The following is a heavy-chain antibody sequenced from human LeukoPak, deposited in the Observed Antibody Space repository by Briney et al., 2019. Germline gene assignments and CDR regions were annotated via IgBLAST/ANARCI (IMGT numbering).Heavy chain of an antibody. V-gene: IGHV3-30*02. CDR3: AKFLAAAGISPFDY. J-gene: IGHJ4*02. D-gene: IGHD6-13*01. Sequence: GGSLRLSCAASGFTFSSYGMHWVRQAPGKGLEWVAFIWYDGSNKYYADSAKGRFTISRDNSKNTLYLQMNSLRAEDTAVYYCAKFLAAAGISPFDYWGQGTLVTVSS. CDR2: IWYDGSNK. CDR1: GFTFSSYG.